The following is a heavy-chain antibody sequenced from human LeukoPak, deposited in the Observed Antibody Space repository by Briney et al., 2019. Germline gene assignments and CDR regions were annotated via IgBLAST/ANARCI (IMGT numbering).Heavy chain of an antibody. J-gene: IGHJ4*02. CDR2: ISSSGSTI. CDR3: ARDRWGKYYFDY. V-gene: IGHV3-11*01. Sequence: GGSLRLSCAASGFPFSDFYMSWIRQAPGKGVEWVSYISSSGSTIYYADSVKGRFTISRDNAKNSLYLQMNNLRAEDTAVYYYARDRWGKYYFDYWGQGTLVTVSS. CDR1: GFPFSDFY. D-gene: IGHD7-27*01.